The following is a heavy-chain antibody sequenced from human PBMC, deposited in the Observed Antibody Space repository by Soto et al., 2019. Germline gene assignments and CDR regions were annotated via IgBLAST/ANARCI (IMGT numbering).Heavy chain of an antibody. CDR1: GGSISSANNY. Sequence: LSLTCTVSGGSISSANNYWSWIRQPPGEGLEWIGFISYSGTTSYSPSLKSRLAISLDTSKNQFSLSLTSVTAADTAVYYCARGRGYSYGLDPWGQGTLVTVSS. V-gene: IGHV4-30-4*01. J-gene: IGHJ5*02. D-gene: IGHD5-12*01. CDR2: ISYSGTT. CDR3: ARGRGYSYGLDP.